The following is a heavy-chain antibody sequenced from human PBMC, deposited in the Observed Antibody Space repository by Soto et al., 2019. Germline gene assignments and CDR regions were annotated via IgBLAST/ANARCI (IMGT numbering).Heavy chain of an antibody. CDR2: IDPSDSYT. J-gene: IGHJ6*02. Sequence: PGESLKISCKGSGYRFTSYWISWVRQMPGKGLEWMGRIDPSDSYTNYSPSFQGHVTISADKSISTAYLQWCSLKASDTAMYYCARHQLSGSYYYYGMDVWGQGTTVTSP. D-gene: IGHD1-26*01. CDR1: GYRFTSYW. CDR3: ARHQLSGSYYYYGMDV. V-gene: IGHV5-10-1*01.